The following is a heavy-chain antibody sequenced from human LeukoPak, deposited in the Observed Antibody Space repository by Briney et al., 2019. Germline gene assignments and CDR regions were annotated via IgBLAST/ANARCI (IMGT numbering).Heavy chain of an antibody. Sequence: GGSLRLSCAASGFTFSSYAMHWVRQAPGKGLEWVAVISYDGSNKYYADSVKGRFTISRDNSKNTLYLQMNSLRAEDTAVYYCARGLAYYYDSSGYYYPFDYWGQGTLVTVSS. CDR2: ISYDGSNK. V-gene: IGHV3-30*04. J-gene: IGHJ4*02. CDR3: ARGLAYYYDSSGYYYPFDY. CDR1: GFTFSSYA. D-gene: IGHD3-22*01.